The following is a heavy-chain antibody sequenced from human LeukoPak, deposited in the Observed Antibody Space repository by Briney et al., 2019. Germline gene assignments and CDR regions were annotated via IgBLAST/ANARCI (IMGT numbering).Heavy chain of an antibody. V-gene: IGHV1-2*02. CDR1: GYTFIRYY. J-gene: IGHJ4*02. D-gene: IGHD5-12*01. Sequence: GASVTVSCTASGYTFIRYYMHWVRQAPGQGLEWMGWINPNSGGTNYAQKFQGRVTMTRDTSISTAYMELSRLRSDDTAVYYCARTPWSGYDWDYWGQGTLVTVSS. CDR3: ARTPWSGYDWDY. CDR2: INPNSGGT.